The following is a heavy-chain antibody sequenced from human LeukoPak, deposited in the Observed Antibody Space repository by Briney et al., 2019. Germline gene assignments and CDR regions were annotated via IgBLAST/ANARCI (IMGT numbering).Heavy chain of an antibody. CDR1: GGTFSSYA. Sequence: GSSVKVSCKASGGTFSSYAISWVRQAPGQGLEWMGGIIPIFGTANYAQKFQGRVTITTDESTSTAYMELSSLRAEDTAVYYCARDLEAAAATYGMDVWGQGTTVTVSS. J-gene: IGHJ6*02. V-gene: IGHV1-69*05. CDR2: IIPIFGTA. CDR3: ARDLEAAAATYGMDV. D-gene: IGHD6-13*01.